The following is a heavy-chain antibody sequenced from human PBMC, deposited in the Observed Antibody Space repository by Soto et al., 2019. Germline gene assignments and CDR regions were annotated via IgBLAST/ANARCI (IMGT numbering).Heavy chain of an antibody. Sequence: SETLSLTCTVSGGSITSSSYYWGWIRQPPGKGLEWIGSIQYSGNTYYNPSLKSRVTISGDTSKNQISLKLSSVTAADTAVYYCARRIAVTGHYFDSWGQGTLVTVSS. CDR2: IQYSGNT. CDR1: GGSITSSSYY. J-gene: IGHJ4*02. V-gene: IGHV4-39*01. CDR3: ARRIAVTGHYFDS. D-gene: IGHD6-19*01.